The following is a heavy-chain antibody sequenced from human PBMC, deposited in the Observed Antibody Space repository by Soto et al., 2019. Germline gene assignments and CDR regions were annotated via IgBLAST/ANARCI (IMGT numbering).Heavy chain of an antibody. CDR2: FDPEDGET. J-gene: IGHJ3*02. CDR1: GYTLTELS. Sequence: SVKVSCKVSGYTLTELSMHWVRQAPGKGLEWMGGFDPEDGETIYAQKFQGRVTMTEDTSTDTAYMELSSLRSEDTAVYYCATCSSTSCYAAFDIWGQGTMVTVSS. D-gene: IGHD2-2*01. V-gene: IGHV1-24*01. CDR3: ATCSSTSCYAAFDI.